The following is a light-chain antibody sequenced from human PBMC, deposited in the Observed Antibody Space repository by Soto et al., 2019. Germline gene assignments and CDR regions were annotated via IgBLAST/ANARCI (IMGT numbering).Light chain of an antibody. Sequence: DTVLTQSPGTLSLSPGERATLSCRASQSVSSNFLAWYQQKPGQAPRLLIYGASSRATGIPDRVSGSGSGTDFTLTISRLEPEDFAVYYCQQYGSSSTWTFGQGTKVDIK. J-gene: IGKJ1*01. V-gene: IGKV3-20*01. CDR2: GAS. CDR1: QSVSSNF. CDR3: QQYGSSSTWT.